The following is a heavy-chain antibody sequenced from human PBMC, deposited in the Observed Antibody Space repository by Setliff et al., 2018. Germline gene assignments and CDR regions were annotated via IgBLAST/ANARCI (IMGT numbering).Heavy chain of an antibody. Sequence: PGGSLRLSCAASGFTFTNYIIHWVRQAPGKGLEWVAVMSLDETNKYYADSVRGRFTISRDISKNTLYLQMNSLRAEDTAVYYCAKDMGGITMVRGVIIGTISYYYYGMDVWGQGTTVTVSS. D-gene: IGHD3-10*01. J-gene: IGHJ6*02. CDR1: GFTFTNYI. CDR3: AKDMGGITMVRGVIIGTISYYYYGMDV. CDR2: MSLDETNK. V-gene: IGHV3-30-3*01.